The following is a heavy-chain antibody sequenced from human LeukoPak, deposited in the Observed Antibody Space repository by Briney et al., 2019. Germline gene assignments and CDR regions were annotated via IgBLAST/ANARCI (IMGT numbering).Heavy chain of an antibody. CDR1: GGSFSGYY. J-gene: IGHJ4*02. V-gene: IGHV4-34*01. CDR3: ARLGYGDWPDY. CDR2: INHSGST. D-gene: IGHD4-17*01. Sequence: PSETLSLTCAVYGGSFSGYYWSWIRQPPGKGLEWIGEINHSGSTNYNPSLESRVTISVDTSKNQFSLKLSSVTAADTAVYYCARLGYGDWPDYWGQGTLVTVSS.